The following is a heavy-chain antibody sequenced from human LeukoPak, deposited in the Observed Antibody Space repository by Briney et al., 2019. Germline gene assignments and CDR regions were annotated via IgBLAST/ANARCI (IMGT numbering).Heavy chain of an antibody. CDR1: GGTFSSYA. CDR2: IIPIFGTA. Sequence: ALVKVSCKASGGTFSSYAISWVRQAPGQGLEWMGGIIPIFGTANYAQKFQGRVTMTRDMSTSTVYMELSSLRSEDTAVYYCARGQTESSGWPYEYFQHWGQGTLVTVSS. J-gene: IGHJ1*01. V-gene: IGHV1-69*05. CDR3: ARGQTESSGWPYEYFQH. D-gene: IGHD6-19*01.